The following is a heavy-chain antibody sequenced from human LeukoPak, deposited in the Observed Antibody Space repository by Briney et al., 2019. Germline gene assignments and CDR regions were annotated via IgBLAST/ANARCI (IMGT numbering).Heavy chain of an antibody. CDR3: ARVLRPWYLRANYGDYGRYFDY. Sequence: ASVKVSCKASGYTFTSYGISWVRQAPGQRLEWMGWISVYNGHTNYAQKLQDRVTMTTDTATNTAYMELRSLRSEDTAVYYCARVLRPWYLRANYGDYGRYFDYWGQGTLVTVSS. D-gene: IGHD4-17*01. V-gene: IGHV1-18*04. CDR1: GYTFTSYG. J-gene: IGHJ4*02. CDR2: ISVYNGHT.